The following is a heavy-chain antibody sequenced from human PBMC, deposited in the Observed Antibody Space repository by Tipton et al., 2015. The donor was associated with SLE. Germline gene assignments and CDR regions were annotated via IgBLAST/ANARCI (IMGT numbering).Heavy chain of an antibody. J-gene: IGHJ4*02. CDR1: GGSISSYY. D-gene: IGHD3-22*01. V-gene: IGHV4-59*01. CDR3: ARGTSYYDSTYYSDY. Sequence: TLSLTCTVSGGSISSYYWSWIRQPPGKGLEWIGYIYYSGSTNYNPSLKSRVTISVDTSKNQFSLKLSSVTAADTAVYYCARGTSYYDSTYYSDYWGQGPLVTVSS. CDR2: IYYSGST.